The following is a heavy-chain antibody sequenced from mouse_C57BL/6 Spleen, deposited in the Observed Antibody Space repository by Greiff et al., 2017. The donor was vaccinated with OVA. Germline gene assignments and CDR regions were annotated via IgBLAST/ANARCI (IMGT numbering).Heavy chain of an antibody. CDR1: GYTFTSYW. Sequence: QVQLQQSGAELVKPGASVKLSCKASGYTFTSYWMQWVKQRPGQGLEWIGEIDPSDSYTNYNQKFKGKATLTVDTSSSTAYMQLSSLTSEDSAVYYCAGGRFAYWGQGTLVTVSA. CDR3: AGGRFAY. CDR2: IDPSDSYT. J-gene: IGHJ3*01. V-gene: IGHV1-50*01.